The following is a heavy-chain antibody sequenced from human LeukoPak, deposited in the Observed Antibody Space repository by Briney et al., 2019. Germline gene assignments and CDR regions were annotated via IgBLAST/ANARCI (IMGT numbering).Heavy chain of an antibody. V-gene: IGHV4-34*01. J-gene: IGHJ4*02. Sequence: RPSETLSLTCAVYGGSFSGYYWSWIRQPPGKGLEWIGEINHSGSTNYNPSLKSRVTISVDTSKNQFSLKLSSVTAADTAVYYCARGRRKGATSDYWGQGTLVTVSS. D-gene: IGHD1-26*01. CDR2: INHSGST. CDR3: ARGRRKGATSDY. CDR1: GGSFSGYY.